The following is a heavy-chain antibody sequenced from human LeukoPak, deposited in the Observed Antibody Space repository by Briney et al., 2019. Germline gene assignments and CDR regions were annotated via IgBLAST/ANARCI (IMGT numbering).Heavy chain of an antibody. CDR1: GGSIGSYH. CDR3: AGGGFGAADVGLDA. CDR2: IYSDGSS. V-gene: IGHV4-4*07. J-gene: IGHJ6*02. D-gene: IGHD3-16*01. Sequence: SETLSLACTVSGGSIGSYHWSWIRQPAGRGQEWIGRIYSDGSSSYNPSLKSRVSMSVDTSKNQFSLKVTLVTAADTAVYYCAGGGFGAADVGLDACGQGTTVSVSS.